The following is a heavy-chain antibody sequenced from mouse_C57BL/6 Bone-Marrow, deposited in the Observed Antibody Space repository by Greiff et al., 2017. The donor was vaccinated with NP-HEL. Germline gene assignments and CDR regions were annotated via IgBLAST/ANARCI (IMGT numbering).Heavy chain of an antibody. Sequence: EVMLVESGPELVKPGASVKMSCKASGYTFTDYNMHWVKQSHGKSLEWIGYINPNNGGTSYNQKFKGKATLTVTKSSSTAYMELRSLTSEDSAVYYCARGWLLLYYYAMDYWGQGTSVTVSS. CDR1: GYTFTDYN. CDR2: INPNNGGT. V-gene: IGHV1-22*01. CDR3: ARGWLLLYYYAMDY. J-gene: IGHJ4*01. D-gene: IGHD2-3*01.